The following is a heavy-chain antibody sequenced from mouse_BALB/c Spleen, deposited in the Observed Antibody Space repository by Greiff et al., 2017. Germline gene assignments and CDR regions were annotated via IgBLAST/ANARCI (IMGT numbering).Heavy chain of an antibody. D-gene: IGHD3-2*01. V-gene: IGHV5-17*02. CDR1: GFTFSSFG. Sequence: EVQLKQSGGGLVQPGGSRKLSCAASGFTFSSFGMHWVRQAPEKGLEWVAYISSGSSTIYYADTVKGRFTISRDNPKNTLFLQMTSLRSEDTAMYYCARSDSSGPWFAYWGQGTLVTVSA. CDR2: ISSGSSTI. CDR3: ARSDSSGPWFAY. J-gene: IGHJ3*01.